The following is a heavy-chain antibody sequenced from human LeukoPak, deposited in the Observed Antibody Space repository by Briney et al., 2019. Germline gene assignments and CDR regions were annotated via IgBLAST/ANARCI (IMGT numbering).Heavy chain of an antibody. CDR1: GFTFNSYV. D-gene: IGHD2-21*01. CDR2: INGGGGNT. J-gene: IGHJ4*02. V-gene: IGHV3-23*01. Sequence: GGSLRLSCAASGFTFNSYVMSWVRQAPGKGLEWVSSINGGGGNTYYADSVKGRFTISRDNSKNMLYLQMNSLRADDTAIYYCAKTVVVITFRFDDWGQGALVTVSS. CDR3: AKTVVVITFRFDD.